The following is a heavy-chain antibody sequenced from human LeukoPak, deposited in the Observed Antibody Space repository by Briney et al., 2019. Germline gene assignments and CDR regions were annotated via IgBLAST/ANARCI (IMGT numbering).Heavy chain of an antibody. Sequence: SETLSLTCTVPGGSISGYYWTWIRQPAGKGLEWIGRIFSSGSTNYNPSLKSRVTMSVDTSKNQFSLKVSSVTAADTALYYCARVLHGDYKYYFDYWGQGTLVTVSS. CDR3: ARVLHGDYKYYFDY. D-gene: IGHD4-17*01. CDR1: GGSISGYY. V-gene: IGHV4-4*07. CDR2: IFSSGST. J-gene: IGHJ4*02.